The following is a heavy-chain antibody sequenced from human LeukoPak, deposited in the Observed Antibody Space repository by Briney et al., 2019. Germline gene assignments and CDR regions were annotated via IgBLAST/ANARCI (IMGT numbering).Heavy chain of an antibody. Sequence: GGSLRLSCSVSGFTFSTYVMHWVRQAPGKGPEYVSAISSNGDNTYYADSVKGRFTISRDNSKNTLYLQMSSLRADDTAVYYCVRGTGYWGQGTLVTASS. J-gene: IGHJ4*02. CDR1: GFTFSTYV. CDR3: VRGTGY. V-gene: IGHV3-64D*06. CDR2: ISSNGDNT.